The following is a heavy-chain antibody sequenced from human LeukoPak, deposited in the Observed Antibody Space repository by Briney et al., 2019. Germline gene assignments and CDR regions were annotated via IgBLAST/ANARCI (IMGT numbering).Heavy chain of an antibody. CDR2: MNPNRGNT. Sequence: ASVKVSCTASGYTVTSYYTNRVRQATGQGLEWMGWMNPNRGNTGYAQKFQGRVTMTSNTSISTAYMELSRLTSEAAAVYFGSSGYSVTAELRNDYWGQGTLVTVSS. CDR1: GYTVTSYY. CDR3: SSGYSVTAELRNDY. V-gene: IGHV1-8*01. J-gene: IGHJ4*02. D-gene: IGHD2-21*02.